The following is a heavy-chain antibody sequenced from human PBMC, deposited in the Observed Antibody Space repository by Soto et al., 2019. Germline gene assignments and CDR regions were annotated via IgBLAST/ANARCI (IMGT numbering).Heavy chain of an antibody. J-gene: IGHJ4*02. CDR1: GGSISSGGYY. CDR2: IYYSGST. Sequence: SETLSLTCTVSGGSISSGGYYWSWIRQPPGKGLEWIGYIYYSGSTNYNPSLKSRVTISVDTSKNQFSLKLSSVTAADTAVYYCARVAVAEFDYWGQGTLVTVSS. D-gene: IGHD6-19*01. V-gene: IGHV4-61*08. CDR3: ARVAVAEFDY.